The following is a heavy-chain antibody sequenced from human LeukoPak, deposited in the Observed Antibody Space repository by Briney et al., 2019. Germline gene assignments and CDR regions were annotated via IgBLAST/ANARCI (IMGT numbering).Heavy chain of an antibody. J-gene: IGHJ5*02. Sequence: PGGSLRLSCAASGFTFSTYWMSWVRQAPGKGLEWVANIKQDGNDKYYVDSVKGRFTISRDNAKNSLYLQMNSLRAEDTAVYYCARPVSRAYWSDRWGQGTLVTVS. CDR1: GFTFSTYW. CDR3: ARPVSRAYWSDR. V-gene: IGHV3-7*01. D-gene: IGHD2-2*01. CDR2: IKQDGNDK.